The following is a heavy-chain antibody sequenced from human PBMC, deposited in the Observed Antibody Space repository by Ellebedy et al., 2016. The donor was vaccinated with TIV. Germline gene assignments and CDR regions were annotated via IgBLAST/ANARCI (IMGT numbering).Heavy chain of an antibody. J-gene: IGHJ3*01. D-gene: IGHD2-21*02. V-gene: IGHV3-7*01. CDR2: IKEDGSDK. Sequence: GESLKISCAASGFTFTNHWMTWVRQAPGKGLEWVANIKEDGSDKYYVDSVKGRFTISRDNAKNSLYLQLNSLRAEDTAVYYCARDSSYCRSSDCRGDAYDLWGQGTVVTVSS. CDR1: GFTFTNHW. CDR3: ARDSSYCRSSDCRGDAYDL.